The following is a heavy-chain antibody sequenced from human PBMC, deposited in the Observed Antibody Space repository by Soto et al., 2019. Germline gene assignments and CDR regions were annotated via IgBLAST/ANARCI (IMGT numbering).Heavy chain of an antibody. CDR2: ISDDGSNQ. CDR1: GFTFSSYG. J-gene: IGHJ6*02. CDR3: AKDLPYDYVWGSYRPIFYYYGMDV. V-gene: IGHV3-30*18. Sequence: GGSLRLSCEVSGFTFSSYGMHWVRQSPGKGLEWVAVISDDGSNQYYADSVKGRFTISRDNSKNTLYLQMNSLRPEDTAVYYCAKDLPYDYVWGSYRPIFYYYGMDVWGQGTTVTVSS. D-gene: IGHD3-16*02.